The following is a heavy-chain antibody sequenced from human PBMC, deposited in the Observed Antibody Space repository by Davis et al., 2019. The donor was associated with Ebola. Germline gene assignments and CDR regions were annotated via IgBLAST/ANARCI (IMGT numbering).Heavy chain of an antibody. V-gene: IGHV3-53*01. CDR1: GFTVSSNY. Sequence: GESLKISCAASGFTVSSNYMIWVRQAPGKGLEWVSLLYMSGSTFYADSVKGRFTISRDNSKNTLYLQMNSLHQGPIGLPPGTLLQEHLWG. CDR2: LYMSGST. J-gene: IGHJ6*01. CDR3: TLLQEHL.